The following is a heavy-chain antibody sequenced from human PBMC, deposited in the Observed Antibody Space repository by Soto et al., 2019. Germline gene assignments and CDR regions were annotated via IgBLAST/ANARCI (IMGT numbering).Heavy chain of an antibody. CDR3: ATNNGVYGDYVFDY. J-gene: IGHJ4*02. D-gene: IGHD4-17*01. V-gene: IGHV4-59*01. CDR1: GGSISSYF. Sequence: QVQLQESGPGLVKPSETLSLTCTVSGGSISSYFWSWIRQPPGKGLEWIGYMYYRGSSNYNPSLKSRATISVDTSKNQFSLKLSSVTAADTAVYYCATNNGVYGDYVFDYWGQGTLVTVSS. CDR2: MYYRGSS.